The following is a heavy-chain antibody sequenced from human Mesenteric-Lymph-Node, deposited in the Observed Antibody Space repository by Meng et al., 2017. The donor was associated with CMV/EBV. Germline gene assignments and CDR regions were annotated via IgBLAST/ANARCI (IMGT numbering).Heavy chain of an antibody. Sequence: GESLKISCAASGFTFATFGMSWVRQTPGKGLEWVSGVSNSGNTYYADSVKGRFTISRDNAKNSVYLQMNSLRAEDTAVYYCVRDVGWQQFDYWGQGTLVTVSS. D-gene: IGHD5-24*01. CDR2: VSNSGNT. J-gene: IGHJ4*02. CDR3: VRDVGWQQFDY. CDR1: GFTFATFG. V-gene: IGHV3-23*01.